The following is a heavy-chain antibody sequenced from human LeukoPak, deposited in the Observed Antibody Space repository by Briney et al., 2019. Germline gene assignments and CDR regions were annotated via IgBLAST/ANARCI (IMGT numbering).Heavy chain of an antibody. J-gene: IGHJ4*02. V-gene: IGHV1-3*01. Sequence: ASVKVSCKASGYTFTSYAVHWVRQAPGQRLEWMGWINAGNGNTKYSQKFQGRVTITRDTSASTAYMELSSLRSEDTAVYYCARGAPVFNWNYLSARRKYYFDYWGQGTLVTVSS. CDR2: INAGNGNT. CDR3: ARGAPVFNWNYLSARRKYYFDY. CDR1: GYTFTSYA. D-gene: IGHD1-7*01.